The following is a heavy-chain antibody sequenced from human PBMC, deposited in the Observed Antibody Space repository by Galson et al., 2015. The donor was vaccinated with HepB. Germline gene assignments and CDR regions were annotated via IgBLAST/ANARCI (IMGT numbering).Heavy chain of an antibody. CDR2: ISSSSSTI. CDR1: GFTFSSYS. Sequence: SLRLSCAASGFTFSSYSMNWVRQAPGKGLEWVSYISSSSSTIYNADSVKGRFTISRDNAKNSLFLQMNSLRAEDTAVYYCARDPGESFYYYYMDVWGKGTTVTVSS. D-gene: IGHD1-26*01. CDR3: ARDPGESFYYYYMDV. V-gene: IGHV3-48*01. J-gene: IGHJ6*03.